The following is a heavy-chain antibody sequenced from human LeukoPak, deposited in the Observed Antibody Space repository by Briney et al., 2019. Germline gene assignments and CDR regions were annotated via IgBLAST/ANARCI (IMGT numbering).Heavy chain of an antibody. Sequence: SETLSLTCAVCGGSFSGYYWSWIRQPPGKGLEWIGEINHSGSTNYNPSLKSRVTISVDTSKNQFSLKLSSVTAADTAVYYCARGITEVVVPAAPYYYYGMDVWGKGTTVTVSS. V-gene: IGHV4-34*01. CDR2: INHSGST. CDR3: ARGITEVVVPAAPYYYYGMDV. J-gene: IGHJ6*04. D-gene: IGHD2-2*01. CDR1: GGSFSGYY.